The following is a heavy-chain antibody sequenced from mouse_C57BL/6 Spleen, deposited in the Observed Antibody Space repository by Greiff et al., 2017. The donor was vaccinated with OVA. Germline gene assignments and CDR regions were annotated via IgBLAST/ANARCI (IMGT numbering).Heavy chain of an antibody. CDR3: ARSLWYFDV. CDR2: IWSGGST. Sequence: VMLVESGPGLVQPSQSLSITCTVSGFSLTSYGVHWVRQSPGKGLEWLGVIWSGGSTDYNAAFISRLSISKDNSKSQVFFKMNSLQADDTAIYYCARSLWYFDVWGTGTTVTVSS. J-gene: IGHJ1*03. V-gene: IGHV2-2*01. CDR1: GFSLTSYG.